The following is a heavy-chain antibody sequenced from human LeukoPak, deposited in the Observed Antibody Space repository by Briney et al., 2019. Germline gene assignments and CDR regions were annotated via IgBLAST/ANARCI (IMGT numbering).Heavy chain of an antibody. CDR2: ISPSGGST. D-gene: IGHD3-22*01. J-gene: IGHJ4*02. V-gene: IGHV1-46*01. CDR1: GYTFINYY. CDR3: AGGYDYYDSSGYYPGDY. Sequence: GASVTVSFKSSGYTFINYYMHWVRQAPAQGLDWMGIISPSGGSTSYAQKFQGRGTMTRHTATSTVYMELRRLRSEDMAVYYCAGGYDYYDSSGYYPGDYWGQGTLVTVSS.